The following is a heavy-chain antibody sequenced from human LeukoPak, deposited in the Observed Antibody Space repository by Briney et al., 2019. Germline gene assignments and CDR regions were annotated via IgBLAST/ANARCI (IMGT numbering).Heavy chain of an antibody. Sequence: SETLSLTCTVSGGSISSYYWSWIRQPAGKGLEWIGRIYTSGSTNYNPSLKSRVTMSVDTSKNQLSLKLSSVTAADTAVYYCARGYSSSSRWAFDIWGQGTMVTVSS. CDR2: IYTSGST. CDR1: GGSISSYY. V-gene: IGHV4-4*07. J-gene: IGHJ3*02. D-gene: IGHD6-13*01. CDR3: ARGYSSSSRWAFDI.